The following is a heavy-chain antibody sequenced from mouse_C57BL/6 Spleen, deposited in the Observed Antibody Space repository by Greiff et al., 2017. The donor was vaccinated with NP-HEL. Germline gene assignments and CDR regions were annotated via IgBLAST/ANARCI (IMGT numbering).Heavy chain of an antibody. V-gene: IGHV3-6*01. CDR1: GYSITSGYY. D-gene: IGHD1-1*01. CDR2: ISYDGSN. Sequence: EESGPGLVKPSQSLSLTCSVTGYSITSGYYWNWIRQFPGNKLEWMGYISYDGSNNYNPSLKNRISITRDTSKNQFFLKLNSVTTEDTATYYCAREDYGSPYYAMDYWGQGTSVTVSS. J-gene: IGHJ4*01. CDR3: AREDYGSPYYAMDY.